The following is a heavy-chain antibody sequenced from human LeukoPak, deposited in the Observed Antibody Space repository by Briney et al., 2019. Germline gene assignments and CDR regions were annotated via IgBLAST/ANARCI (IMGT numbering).Heavy chain of an antibody. CDR2: INHRGST. D-gene: IGHD3-22*01. J-gene: IGHJ3*02. CDR1: GGSFSGYY. V-gene: IGHV4-34*01. Sequence: PSETLSLTCAVYGGSFSGYYWTWIRQPPGKGLEWIGEINHRGSTDYNPSLKSRVTISVDTSKNQFSLKLSSVTAADTAVYYCARDYYDSSGGDAFDIWGQGTMVTVSS. CDR3: ARDYYDSSGGDAFDI.